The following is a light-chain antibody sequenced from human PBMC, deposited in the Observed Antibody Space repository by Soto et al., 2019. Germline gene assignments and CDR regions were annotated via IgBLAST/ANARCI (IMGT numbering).Light chain of an antibody. CDR3: GTWDSSLSAVV. CDR2: DND. Sequence: QSVLTQPPSVSSAPGQKVTISCSGGSYNVGNNYVSWYQQLPGTAPQLLIYDNDKRPSGIPDRFSAYKSGTSATLGITGLQTGDEADYYCGTWDSSLSAVVFGGGTKLTVL. CDR1: SYNVGNNY. J-gene: IGLJ2*01. V-gene: IGLV1-51*01.